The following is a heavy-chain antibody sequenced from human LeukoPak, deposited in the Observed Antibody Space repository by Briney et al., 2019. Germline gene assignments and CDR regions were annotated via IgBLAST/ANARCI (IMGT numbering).Heavy chain of an antibody. V-gene: IGHV3-23*01. J-gene: IGHJ4*02. Sequence: GGSLRLSCAASGFTFSSYAMSWVRRAPGKGLEWVSAISGSGGSTYYADSVKGRFTISRDNSKNTLYLQMNSLGAEDTAVYYCAKDDFGVVADYWGQGTLVTVSS. D-gene: IGHD3-3*01. CDR1: GFTFSSYA. CDR2: ISGSGGST. CDR3: AKDDFGVVADY.